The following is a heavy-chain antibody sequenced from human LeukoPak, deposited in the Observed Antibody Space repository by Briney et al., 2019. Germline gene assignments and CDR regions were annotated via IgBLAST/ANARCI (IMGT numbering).Heavy chain of an antibody. Sequence: PGGSLRLSCAASGFTFSSDAMHWVRQAPGKGLEYVSAISSNGGTTHYGNSVKGRFTTSRDNSKNTLYLQMGSLRAEDMAVYFCARSSGYGYYFDYWGQGTLVTVSS. J-gene: IGHJ4*02. V-gene: IGHV3-64*01. D-gene: IGHD3-22*01. CDR2: ISSNGGTT. CDR3: ARSSGYGYYFDY. CDR1: GFTFSSDA.